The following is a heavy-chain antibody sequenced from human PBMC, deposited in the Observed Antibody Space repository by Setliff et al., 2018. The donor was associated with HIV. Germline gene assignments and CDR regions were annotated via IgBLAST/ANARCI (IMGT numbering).Heavy chain of an antibody. Sequence: ASVKVSCKASGYTFTNYGISWVRQAPGQGLEWMGWISAYNGNTNYAQKFEGRVTITADKSTSTAYMEVNSLRTEDTGVYYCTRDSRYYYDLSGYYTLWGQGTLVTVSS. CDR2: ISAYNGNT. V-gene: IGHV1-18*01. CDR3: TRDSRYYYDLSGYYTL. D-gene: IGHD3-22*01. J-gene: IGHJ4*02. CDR1: GYTFTNYG.